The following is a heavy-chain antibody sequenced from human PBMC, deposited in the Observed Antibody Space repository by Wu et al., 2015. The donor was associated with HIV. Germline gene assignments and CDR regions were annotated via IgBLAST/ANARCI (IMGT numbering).Heavy chain of an antibody. V-gene: IGHV1-2*06. D-gene: IGHD5-18*01. CDR2: INPKSGDT. CDR1: GYTFIDHY. J-gene: IGHJ5*02. Sequence: QVQLVQSGAEVRKPGASVKVSCKASGYTFIDHYIHWVRQAPGQGLEWMGRINPKSGDTKYAQKFQGRVTMTRETSISTVHVELGRLRSDDTAVYYCARAGYSYALEGYNWFDPWGQGTLVSVSA. CDR3: ARAGYSYALEGYNWFDP.